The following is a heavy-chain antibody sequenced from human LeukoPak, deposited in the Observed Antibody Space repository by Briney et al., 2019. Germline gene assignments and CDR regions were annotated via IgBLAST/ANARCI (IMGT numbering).Heavy chain of an antibody. D-gene: IGHD6-13*01. V-gene: IGHV1-58*02. CDR2: IVVGSGNT. CDR3: AAAVLYSSSKNSFDY. CDR1: GFTFTSSA. Sequence: GASVKVSCKASGFTFTSSAMQWVRQARGQRLEWIGWIVVGSGNTNYAQKFQERVTITRDMSTSTAYMELSSLRSEDTAVYYCAAAVLYSSSKNSFDYWGKGTLVTVPS. J-gene: IGHJ4*02.